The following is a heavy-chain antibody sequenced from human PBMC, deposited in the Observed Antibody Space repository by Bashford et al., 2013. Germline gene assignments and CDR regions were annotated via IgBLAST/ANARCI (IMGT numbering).Heavy chain of an antibody. D-gene: IGHD3/OR15-3a*01. Sequence: SETLSLTCSVTGGSISSGGYYWSWIRQHPGKGLEWIGYISHTGSTSYNPSLKSRVTMSIDTSQNQFSLKVTSVTVADTAVYYCARDKKGLDGFDIWGQGTKVTVSS. J-gene: IGHJ3*02. V-gene: IGHV4-31*03. CDR2: ISHTGST. CDR1: GGSISSGGYY. CDR3: ARDKKGLDGFDI.